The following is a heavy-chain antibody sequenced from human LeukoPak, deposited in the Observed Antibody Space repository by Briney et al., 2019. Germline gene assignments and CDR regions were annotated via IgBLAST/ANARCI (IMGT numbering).Heavy chain of an antibody. D-gene: IGHD6-13*01. CDR3: AKAPYSSSWYFDS. CDR2: FDPEDGET. J-gene: IGHJ4*02. CDR1: GYTLTELS. V-gene: IGHV1-24*01. Sequence: ASVKVSCKVSGYTLTELSMHWVRQAPGKGLEWMGGFDPEDGETIYAQKFQGRVTITADTSRDTTYMELSGLGSDDTAFYYCAKAPYSSSWYFDSWGQGTLVTVSS.